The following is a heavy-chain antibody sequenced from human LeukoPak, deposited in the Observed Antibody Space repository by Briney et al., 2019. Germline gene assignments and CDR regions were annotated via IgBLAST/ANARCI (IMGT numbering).Heavy chain of an antibody. D-gene: IGHD6-19*01. Sequence: ASVKVSCKASGYTFTSYGISWVRQAPGQGLEWMGWISAYNGNTNYAQKLQGRVTMTTDTSTSTAYMELRSLRSDDTAVYYCAWRLAVAGILDYWGQGTLVTDSS. J-gene: IGHJ4*02. CDR3: AWRLAVAGILDY. CDR2: ISAYNGNT. CDR1: GYTFTSYG. V-gene: IGHV1-18*04.